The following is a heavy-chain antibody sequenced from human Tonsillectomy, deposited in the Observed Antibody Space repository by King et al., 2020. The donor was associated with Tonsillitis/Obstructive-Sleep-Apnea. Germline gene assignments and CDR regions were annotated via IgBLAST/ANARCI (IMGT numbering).Heavy chain of an antibody. D-gene: IGHD6-13*01. CDR3: AGLFVAAAFYYMDV. Sequence: QLVQSGAEVKKTGASVKVSCKASGYTFTSYGISWVRQAPGQGLEWMGWISAYNGNTNYAQKLQGRVTMTTDTTTSTAYMELRSLRSADTAVYFCAGLFVAAAFYYMDVWGKGTTVTVSS. CDR1: GYTFTSYG. V-gene: IGHV1-18*01. J-gene: IGHJ6*03. CDR2: ISAYNGNT.